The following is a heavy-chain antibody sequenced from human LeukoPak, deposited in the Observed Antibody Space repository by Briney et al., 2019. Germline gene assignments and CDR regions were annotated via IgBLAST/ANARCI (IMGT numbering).Heavy chain of an antibody. Sequence: GGSLRLSCAASGFTVSSNYMSWVRQAPGKGLEWVSVIYSGGSTYYADSVKGRFTISRDNSKNTLYLQMNSLRAEDTAVYYCARGPITFGGVIVPDYWGQGTLVTVSS. CDR3: ARGPITFGGVIVPDY. V-gene: IGHV3-66*01. D-gene: IGHD3-16*02. J-gene: IGHJ4*02. CDR1: GFTVSSNY. CDR2: IYSGGST.